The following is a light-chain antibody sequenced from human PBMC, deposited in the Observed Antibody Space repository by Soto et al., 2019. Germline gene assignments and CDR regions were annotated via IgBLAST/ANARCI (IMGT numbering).Light chain of an antibody. J-gene: IGKJ2*01. CDR3: QQYNSYPYT. Sequence: DIQMPQSPSTLSASVGDRVTITCRASQSISSWLAWYQQKPGKAPKLLIYDASSLESGVPSRFSGSGSGTEFTLTICSLQPDDFATYYCQQYNSYPYTFGQGTKLEIK. V-gene: IGKV1-5*01. CDR2: DAS. CDR1: QSISSW.